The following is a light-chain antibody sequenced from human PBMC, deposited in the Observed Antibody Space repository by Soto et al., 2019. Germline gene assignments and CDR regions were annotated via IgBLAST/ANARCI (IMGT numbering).Light chain of an antibody. CDR3: QHYVTLPPT. CDR1: QDIVKY. J-gene: IGKJ2*01. V-gene: IGKV1-33*01. CDR2: DAS. Sequence: DIQMTQSPSSLSASVGDGVTIACQASQDIVKYLNWYQQKPGKAPELLIYDASNLEPGVPSRFSGSGSGTHFTFTISSLHPEDIATYYCQHYVTLPPTFGQGTKVDIK.